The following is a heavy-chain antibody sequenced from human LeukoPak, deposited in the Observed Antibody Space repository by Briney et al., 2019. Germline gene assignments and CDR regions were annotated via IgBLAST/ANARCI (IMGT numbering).Heavy chain of an antibody. CDR2: IGAYNGNT. CDR3: ARAEFSSGWYFAY. V-gene: IGHV1-18*01. D-gene: IGHD6-19*01. CDR1: GYTFTSFG. J-gene: IGHJ4*02. Sequence: ASVKVSCKTSGYTFTSFGISWVRQAPGQGLEWMGWIGAYNGNTNYAQKLQGRVTMTTDTSTSTAYTELRSLRSDDTAVYYCARAEFSSGWYFAYWGQGTLVTVSS.